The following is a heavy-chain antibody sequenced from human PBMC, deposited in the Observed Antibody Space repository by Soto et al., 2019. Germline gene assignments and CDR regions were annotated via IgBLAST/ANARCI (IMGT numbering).Heavy chain of an antibody. J-gene: IGHJ4*02. D-gene: IGHD3-10*01. CDR1: GFMFSNYA. CDR3: ARGRFYYGSGSELDY. CDR2: IRNNGGST. Sequence: PGGSLRLSCSASGFMFSNYAMSWVRQAPGKGLEYVSGIRNNGGSTYYANSAKGRFTISRDNSKNTLYLQMGSLRAEDMAVYYCARGRFYYGSGSELDYWGQGTLVTVSS. V-gene: IGHV3-64*01.